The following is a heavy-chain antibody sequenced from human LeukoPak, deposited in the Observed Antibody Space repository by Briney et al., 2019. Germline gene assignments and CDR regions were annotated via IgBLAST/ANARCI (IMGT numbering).Heavy chain of an antibody. Sequence: GSLRLSCAASGFTFSDYYMSWIRQAPGKGLEWVSYISSSGSTIYYADSVKGRFTISRDNSKNTLYLQMNSLRAEDTAVYYCARDLRYSSSWADAFDIWGQGTMVTVSS. D-gene: IGHD6-13*01. CDR2: ISSSGSTI. V-gene: IGHV3-11*04. CDR3: ARDLRYSSSWADAFDI. CDR1: GFTFSDYY. J-gene: IGHJ3*02.